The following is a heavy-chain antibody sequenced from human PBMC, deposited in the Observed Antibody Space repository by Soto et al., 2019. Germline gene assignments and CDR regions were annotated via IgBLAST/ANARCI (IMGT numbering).Heavy chain of an antibody. V-gene: IGHV1-18*01. Sequence: GASVKASCKSSGDTFTSYGISWVRQAPGQGLEWMGWISAYNGNTNYAQKLQGRVTMTTDTSTSTAYMELSSLRSEDTAVYYCARDVTETWGPMTRFDYWGQGTLVTVSS. CDR3: ARDVTETWGPMTRFDY. J-gene: IGHJ4*02. CDR2: ISAYNGNT. CDR1: GDTFTSYG. D-gene: IGHD2-21*02.